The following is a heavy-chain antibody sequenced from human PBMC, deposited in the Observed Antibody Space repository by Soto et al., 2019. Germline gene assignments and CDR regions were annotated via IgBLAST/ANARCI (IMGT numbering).Heavy chain of an antibody. Sequence: PGGSLRLSCSGSGFTFDDYAMHWVRQVPGKGLEWVSGISRNSGTIGYADSVKGRFTLSRDNGKNSLYLQMNSLRVEDTAVYYCAKGGDYTGHWFDPWGQGTLVTVSS. V-gene: IGHV3-9*01. D-gene: IGHD4-17*01. CDR3: AKGGDYTGHWFDP. CDR1: GFTFDDYA. J-gene: IGHJ5*02. CDR2: ISRNSGTI.